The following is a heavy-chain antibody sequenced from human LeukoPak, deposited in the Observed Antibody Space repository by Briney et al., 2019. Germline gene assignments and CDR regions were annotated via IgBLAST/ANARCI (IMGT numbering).Heavy chain of an antibody. Sequence: ASVKVSCKASGGTFSSDAISWVRQAPGQGLEWMGRIIPIFGTANYAQKFQGRVTITTDESTSTAYMELSSLRSEDTAVYYCARDSGLGWFGELTFDYWGQGTLVTVSS. CDR3: ARDSGLGWFGELTFDY. J-gene: IGHJ4*02. CDR2: IIPIFGTA. D-gene: IGHD3-10*01. CDR1: GGTFSSDA. V-gene: IGHV1-69*05.